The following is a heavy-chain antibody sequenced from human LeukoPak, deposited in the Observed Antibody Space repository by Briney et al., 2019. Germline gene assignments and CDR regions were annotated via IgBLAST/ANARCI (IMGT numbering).Heavy chain of an antibody. CDR1: GGSISSYY. CDR3: ARINYDYVWGSYRYADY. V-gene: IGHV4-59*12. Sequence: PSETLSLTCTVSGGSISSYYWSWIRQPPGKGLEWIGYIYYSGSTNYNPSLKSRVTISVDTSKNQFSLKLSSVTAADTAVYYCARINYDYVWGSYRYADYWGQGTLVTVSS. J-gene: IGHJ4*02. CDR2: IYYSGST. D-gene: IGHD3-16*02.